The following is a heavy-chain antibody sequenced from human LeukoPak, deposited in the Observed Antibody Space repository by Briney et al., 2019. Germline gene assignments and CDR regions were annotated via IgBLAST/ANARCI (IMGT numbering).Heavy chain of an antibody. CDR1: GYTFTGYY. D-gene: IGHD5-24*01. Sequence: GASVKVSCKASGYTFTGYYMHWVRQAPGQGLEWMGRINPNRGGTNYAQKFQGRVTMTRDTSISTAYMELSRLRSDDTAVYYCARVAGDGYKPDFDYWGQGTLVTVSS. J-gene: IGHJ4*02. CDR3: ARVAGDGYKPDFDY. V-gene: IGHV1-2*06. CDR2: INPNRGGT.